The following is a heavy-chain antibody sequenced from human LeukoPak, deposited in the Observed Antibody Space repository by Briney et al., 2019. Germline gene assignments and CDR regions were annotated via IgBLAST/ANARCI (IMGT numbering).Heavy chain of an antibody. Sequence: PSETLSLTCTVSGGSISSGSYYWSWIRQPAGKGLEWIGRIYTSGSTNYNPSLKSRVTISVDTSKNQFSLKLSSVTAADTAVYYCAREGVVTAFFDYWGQGTLVTVSS. CDR2: IYTSGST. CDR1: GGSISSGSYY. CDR3: AREGVVTAFFDY. V-gene: IGHV4-61*02. J-gene: IGHJ4*02. D-gene: IGHD2-21*02.